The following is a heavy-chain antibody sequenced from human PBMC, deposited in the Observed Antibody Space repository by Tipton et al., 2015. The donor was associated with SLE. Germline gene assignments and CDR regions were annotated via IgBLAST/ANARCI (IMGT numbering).Heavy chain of an antibody. CDR2: ISYSGTT. CDR3: ARGAFTGYTYFDF. D-gene: IGHD5-24*01. Sequence: TLSLTCTVSGGSISSGGYYWSWIRQSPGKGLEWIGYISYSGTTKYNPPLKSRVTISVDTSKNQFSLRLSSVTAADTAVYYCARGAFTGYTYFDFWGQGTLVTVSS. V-gene: IGHV4-61*08. CDR1: GGSISSGGYY. J-gene: IGHJ4*02.